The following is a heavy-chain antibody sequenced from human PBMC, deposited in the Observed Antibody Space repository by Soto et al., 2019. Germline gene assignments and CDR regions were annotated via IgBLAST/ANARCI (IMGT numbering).Heavy chain of an antibody. CDR3: AKDSLDYYDSSGPDAFDI. CDR2: ISGSGGST. D-gene: IGHD3-22*01. Sequence: PGGSLRLSCAASGFTFSSYAMSWVRQAPGKGLEWVSAISGSGGSTYYADSVKGRFTISRDNSKNTLYLQMNSLRAEDTAVYYCAKDSLDYYDSSGPDAFDIWGQGTMVTVSS. V-gene: IGHV3-23*01. CDR1: GFTFSSYA. J-gene: IGHJ3*02.